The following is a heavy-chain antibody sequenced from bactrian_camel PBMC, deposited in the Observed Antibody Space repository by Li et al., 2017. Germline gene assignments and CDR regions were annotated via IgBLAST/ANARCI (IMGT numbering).Heavy chain of an antibody. D-gene: IGHD1*01. CDR2: VDSRGGRT. V-gene: IGHV3S40*01. J-gene: IGHJ4*01. CDR3: AGPETLRRDMYWTGAQCGLGTDSAY. Sequence: VQLVESGGGSVQAGGSLRLSCTASKDTYGNSCCMGRLRQGPKNERERVAAVDSRGGRTVYAGSVEGRFTISQDNAKNAVHLQMNSLTPEDTGVYYCAGPETLRRDMYWTGAQCGLGTDSAYWGQGTQVTVS. CDR1: KDTYGNSCC.